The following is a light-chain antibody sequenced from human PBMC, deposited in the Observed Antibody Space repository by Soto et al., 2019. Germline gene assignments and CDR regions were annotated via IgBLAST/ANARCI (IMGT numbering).Light chain of an antibody. CDR2: GAS. V-gene: IGKV3-15*01. CDR1: QSVSSN. Sequence: EIVMTQSPATLSVSPGERATLSCRASQSVSSNVAWYQHIPGQTPRLLIYGASTRATGIPVRFSGSGSGTEFTLTISSPQSEDFAVYYCHQYDDGPYTFGQGTKVDIK. CDR3: HQYDDGPYT. J-gene: IGKJ2*01.